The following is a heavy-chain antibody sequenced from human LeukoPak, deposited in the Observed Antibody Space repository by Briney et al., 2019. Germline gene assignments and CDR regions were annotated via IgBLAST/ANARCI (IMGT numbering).Heavy chain of an antibody. CDR2: IYYSGST. Sequence: SETLSLTCTVSGGSISSYYWSWIRQPPGKGLEWIGYIYYSGSTYYNPSLKSRVTISVDTSKNQFSLKLSSVTAADTAVYYCAREGHVDTAMARYFQHWGQGTLVTVSS. CDR1: GGSISSYY. J-gene: IGHJ1*01. CDR3: AREGHVDTAMARYFQH. D-gene: IGHD5-18*01. V-gene: IGHV4-59*12.